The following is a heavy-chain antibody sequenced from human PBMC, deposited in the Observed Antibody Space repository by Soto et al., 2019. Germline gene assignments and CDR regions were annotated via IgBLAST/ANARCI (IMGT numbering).Heavy chain of an antibody. D-gene: IGHD2-15*01. V-gene: IGHV1-46*01. CDR3: ARESAGRDELQSSGDFDY. CDR1: GYFFASYS. J-gene: IGHJ4*02. CDR2: INPSVGST. Sequence: QVQLVQSGAEVKKPGASVKVSCKASGYFFASYSMHWVRQAPGQGLEWMGMINPSVGSTSYVEKFQGRVTMTRDTSTSTVYMELSGLRSEDTAVYYCARESAGRDELQSSGDFDYWGQGTLVTVSS.